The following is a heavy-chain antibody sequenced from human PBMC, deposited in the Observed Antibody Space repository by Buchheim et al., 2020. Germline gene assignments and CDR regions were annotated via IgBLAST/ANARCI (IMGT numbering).Heavy chain of an antibody. J-gene: IGHJ4*02. D-gene: IGHD3-22*01. Sequence: QVQLLQSGAEVRKAGASVKVSCKTSGYALSRYAMHWVRQVPGQSLEWMGWINGGNGYTKYSPKFQGRVTITRDTSASTVSMELSSLTSEDTAVYYCARDRSSVHYEYNDYWGQGT. CDR2: INGGNGYT. CDR1: GYALSRYA. CDR3: ARDRSSVHYEYNDY. V-gene: IGHV1-3*01.